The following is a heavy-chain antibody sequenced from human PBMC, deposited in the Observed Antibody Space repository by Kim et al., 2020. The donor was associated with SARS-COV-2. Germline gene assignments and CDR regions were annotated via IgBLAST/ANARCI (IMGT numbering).Heavy chain of an antibody. Sequence: SETLSLTCTVSSASISSAFWSWIRQPPGKSLEWIGYIFHDGKTNYNPSLQSRVTVSVDTSKNQFSLNLSSVTAADMAVYYCVRGGGLYDSWGQGTLVTVSS. CDR2: IFHDGKT. J-gene: IGHJ4*02. CDR3: VRGGGLYDS. CDR1: SASISSAF. V-gene: IGHV4-59*12. D-gene: IGHD3-10*01.